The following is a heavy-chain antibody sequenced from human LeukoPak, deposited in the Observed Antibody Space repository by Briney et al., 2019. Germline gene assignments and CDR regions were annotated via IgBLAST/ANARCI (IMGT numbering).Heavy chain of an antibody. D-gene: IGHD3-10*01. CDR3: AKDLPITMVRGGFDY. CDR2: IKQDGSEK. V-gene: IGHV3-7*03. J-gene: IGHJ4*02. Sequence: SGGSLRLSCAASGFTFSSYWMTWIRQAPGKGLEWVANIKQDGSEKYYVDSVKGRFTISRDNSKNTLYLQMNSLRAEDTAVYYCAKDLPITMVRGGFDYWGQGTLVTVSS. CDR1: GFTFSSYW.